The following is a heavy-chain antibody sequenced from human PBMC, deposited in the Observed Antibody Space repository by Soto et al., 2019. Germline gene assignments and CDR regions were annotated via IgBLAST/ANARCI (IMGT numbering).Heavy chain of an antibody. V-gene: IGHV1-46*01. CDR3: TGGMVRGGWFDP. Sequence: GASVKVSCKASGYTFTSYYMHWVRQAPGQGLEWMGIVNPSGGSTSYAQKFQGRVTMTRDTSTSTVYMELSSLRSEDTAVYYCTGGMVRGGWFDPWGQGTLVTVSS. D-gene: IGHD3-10*01. CDR2: VNPSGGST. CDR1: GYTFTSYY. J-gene: IGHJ5*02.